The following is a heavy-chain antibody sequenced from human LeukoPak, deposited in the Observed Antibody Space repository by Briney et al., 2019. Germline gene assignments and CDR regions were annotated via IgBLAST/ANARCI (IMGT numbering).Heavy chain of an antibody. D-gene: IGHD3-10*01. J-gene: IGHJ4*01. Sequence: GESLKISCQVSGYIFTHYWIGWVRLMPGKGLESMGIIYPADSHTTYSPPFQGQVTISADKSISTVYLQWSSLKPSDTAIYYCARQSRDGSKTRGYYFDYWGHGTLVTVSS. CDR1: GYIFTHYW. CDR2: IYPADSHT. CDR3: ARQSRDGSKTRGYYFDY. V-gene: IGHV5-51*01.